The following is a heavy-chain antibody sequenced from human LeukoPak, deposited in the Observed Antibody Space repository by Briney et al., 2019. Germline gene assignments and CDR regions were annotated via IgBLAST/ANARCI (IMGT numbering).Heavy chain of an antibody. CDR3: ASSLVGATLDY. Sequence: GGSLRLSCAASGFTFSSYGMHWVRQAPGKGLEWVAVIWYDGSNKYYADSVKGRFTISRDNSKNTLYLQMNSLRAEDTAVYYCASSLVGATLDYWGQGTLVTVSS. J-gene: IGHJ4*02. D-gene: IGHD1-26*01. V-gene: IGHV3-33*01. CDR2: IWYDGSNK. CDR1: GFTFSSYG.